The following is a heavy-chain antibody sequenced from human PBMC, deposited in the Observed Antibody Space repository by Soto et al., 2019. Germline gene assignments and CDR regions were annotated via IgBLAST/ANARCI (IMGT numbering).Heavy chain of an antibody. V-gene: IGHV4-61*01. J-gene: IGHJ4*02. CDR3: ARDLDYGQFDY. Sequence: QVQLQESGPGLVKPSETLYLTCTVSGGSVTSDSYFWSWIRQPPGKGLDFIGYFYYTGSTNYNPSLKSRVTISIDTSKNQFSLNLSSVTAADTAVYYCARDLDYGQFDYWGQGALVTVSS. CDR1: GGSVTSDSYF. D-gene: IGHD4-17*01. CDR2: FYYTGST.